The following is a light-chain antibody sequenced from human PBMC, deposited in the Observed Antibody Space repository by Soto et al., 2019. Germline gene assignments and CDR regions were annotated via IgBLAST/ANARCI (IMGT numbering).Light chain of an antibody. Sequence: EIVLTQSPGTLSLSPGDTATLSCRASQSVSNTYLAWYQQKPGLAPRLLIYDASSRATGIPDRLSGSGSGTDFTLTIRRLEPEDFAVYYCQQYGSSGTFGQGTKVDIK. CDR3: QQYGSSGT. CDR2: DAS. V-gene: IGKV3D-20*01. J-gene: IGKJ1*01. CDR1: QSVSNTY.